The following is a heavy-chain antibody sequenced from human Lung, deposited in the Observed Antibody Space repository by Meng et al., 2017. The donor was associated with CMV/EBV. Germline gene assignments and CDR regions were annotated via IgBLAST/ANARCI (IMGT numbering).Heavy chain of an antibody. CDR3: ARDPYATGWAG. D-gene: IGHD6-19*01. J-gene: IGHJ4*02. Sequence: QLQESGPGLVKPSGTLSLTCAVSSGSISISTWWSWVRQPPGKGLEWIGEIYHSGGTNYNPSLRGRVTISLDKSKNQFSLTLRSVTAADTAVYYCARDPYATGWAGWGQGTLVTVSS. CDR1: SGSISISTW. V-gene: IGHV4-4*02. CDR2: IYHSGGT.